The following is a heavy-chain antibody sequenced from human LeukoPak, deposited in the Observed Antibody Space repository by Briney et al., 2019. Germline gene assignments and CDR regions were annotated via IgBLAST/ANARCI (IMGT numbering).Heavy chain of an antibody. CDR3: AKHQPAGWIAPYDAFDV. CDR1: AFSFSTYA. Sequence: GGSLGLSCAASAFSFSTYAMSWVRQAPGKGLEWVSSIDSGGSTYYADSVNGRFTISRDNSKNTLYLHMDNLRAEDTAVYYCAKHQPAGWIAPYDAFDVWGQGTMVTVSS. D-gene: IGHD6-19*01. V-gene: IGHV3-23*01. J-gene: IGHJ3*01. CDR2: IDSGGST.